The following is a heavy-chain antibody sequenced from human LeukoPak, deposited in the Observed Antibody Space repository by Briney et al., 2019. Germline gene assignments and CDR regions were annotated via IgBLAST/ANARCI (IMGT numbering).Heavy chain of an antibody. J-gene: IGHJ4*02. CDR2: ISSGGGTT. D-gene: IGHD6-19*01. V-gene: IGHV3-23*01. Sequence: GSLRLSCAASGFTYSNYAMNWVRQAPGKGLEWVSGISSGGGTTYYADSVKGRFIISRDNSKNTLYLQMDSLRAEDTAVYYWTKAGIAVPATPDYWGQGTLVTVSS. CDR3: TKAGIAVPATPDY. CDR1: GFTYSNYA.